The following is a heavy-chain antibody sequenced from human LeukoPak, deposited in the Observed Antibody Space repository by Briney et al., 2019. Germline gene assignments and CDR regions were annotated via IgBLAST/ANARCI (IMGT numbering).Heavy chain of an antibody. CDR3: ARDPTLSRVSYYFDY. J-gene: IGHJ4*02. Sequence: PGGPLRLSCAASGFTFSSYAMHWVRQAPGKGLEWVAVISYDGSNKYYADSVKGRFTISRDNSKNTLYLQMNSLRAEDTAVYYCARDPTLSRVSYYFDYWGQGTLVTVSS. CDR1: GFTFSSYA. D-gene: IGHD2/OR15-2a*01. CDR2: ISYDGSNK. V-gene: IGHV3-30-3*01.